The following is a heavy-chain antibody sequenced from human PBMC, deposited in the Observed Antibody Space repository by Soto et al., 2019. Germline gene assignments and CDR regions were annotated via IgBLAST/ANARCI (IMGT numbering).Heavy chain of an antibody. Sequence: QEQLVQSGAEVKKPGSSVKVSCKASGGIFSSYAISWVRQAPGQGLEWMGGIIPIFGTANYAQKFQGRVTMTADESTNTAYMDMSSLKSEDTAIYYCARGGSGYVWFNEFWGQGTLVTVSS. V-gene: IGHV1-69*01. J-gene: IGHJ4*02. CDR1: GGIFSSYA. CDR3: ARGGSGYVWFNEF. CDR2: IIPIFGTA. D-gene: IGHD3-22*01.